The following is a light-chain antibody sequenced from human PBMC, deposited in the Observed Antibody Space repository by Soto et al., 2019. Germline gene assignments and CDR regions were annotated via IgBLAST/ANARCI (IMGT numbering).Light chain of an antibody. Sequence: DIVMTQSPDSLAVSLGERATTNCKSSQSVLYSPNNKNYLAWYLQQTGQPPQLLIYAVSSRFSGVPDRFSGSGSGTDFTLEISRVESEDAGVYYCMQTVQFPWTFGQGTRLEIK. CDR1: QSVLYSPNNKNY. CDR3: MQTVQFPWT. CDR2: AVS. J-gene: IGKJ5*01. V-gene: IGKV4-1*01.